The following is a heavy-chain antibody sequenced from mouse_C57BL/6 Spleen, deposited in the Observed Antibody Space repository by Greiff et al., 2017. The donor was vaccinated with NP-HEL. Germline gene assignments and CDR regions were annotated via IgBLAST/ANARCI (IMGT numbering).Heavy chain of an antibody. V-gene: IGHV1-5*01. Sequence: VQLKESGTVLARPGASVKMSCKTSGYTFTSYWMHWVKQRPGQGLEWIGAIYPGNSDTSYNQKFKGKAKLTAVTSASTAYMELSSLTNEDSAVYYCTRSGYYGSSYNYFDYWGKGTTLTVSS. CDR1: GYTFTSYW. J-gene: IGHJ2*01. CDR3: TRSGYYGSSYNYFDY. CDR2: IYPGNSDT. D-gene: IGHD1-1*01.